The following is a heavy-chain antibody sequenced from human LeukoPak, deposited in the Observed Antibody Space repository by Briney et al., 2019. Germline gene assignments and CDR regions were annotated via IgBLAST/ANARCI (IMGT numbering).Heavy chain of an antibody. CDR2: IDYSGST. CDR3: ARGLSSTRRESDY. Sequence: SETLSLTCSVSGDSLSNFYWSWIRQPPGKGLEWIGYIDYSGSTSYNPSLKSRVTISIDTSKNQFSLRLSSEAAADTAVYFCARGLSSTRRESDYWGQGTLVTVSS. CDR1: GDSLSNFY. V-gene: IGHV4-59*01. D-gene: IGHD2-2*01. J-gene: IGHJ4*02.